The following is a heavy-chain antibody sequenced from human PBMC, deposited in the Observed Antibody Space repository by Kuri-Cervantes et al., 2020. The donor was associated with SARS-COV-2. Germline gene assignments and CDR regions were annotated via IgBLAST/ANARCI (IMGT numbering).Heavy chain of an antibody. Sequence: ASVKVSCKASGYTFTDYYMHWVRQAPGQGLEWMGWMNPNSGGTNSAQKFQGWVIMTRDTSITTAYMELSRLRSDDTAVYYCARGPGLSDSRGYYYFYWGQGTLVTVSS. J-gene: IGHJ4*02. V-gene: IGHV1-2*04. CDR2: MNPNSGGT. CDR3: ARGPGLSDSRGYYYFY. D-gene: IGHD3-22*01. CDR1: GYTFTDYY.